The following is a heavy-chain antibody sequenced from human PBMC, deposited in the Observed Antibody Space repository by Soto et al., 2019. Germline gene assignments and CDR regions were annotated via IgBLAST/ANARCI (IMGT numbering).Heavy chain of an antibody. CDR1: GYSFSNYS. V-gene: IGHV1-3*04. J-gene: IGHJ5*02. Sequence: QVHLVQSGAEVKKPGASVKVSCKASGYSFSNYSMHWVRQAPGQRLEWMGWINTDNGKTRDSQRFQDRVTLTRDTSANTVYMELCSLTYEDTAVYYCARAGNCTSTTCFSGWLDPWGQGTLVTVSS. CDR3: ARAGNCTSTTCFSGWLDP. D-gene: IGHD2-2*01. CDR2: INTDNGKT.